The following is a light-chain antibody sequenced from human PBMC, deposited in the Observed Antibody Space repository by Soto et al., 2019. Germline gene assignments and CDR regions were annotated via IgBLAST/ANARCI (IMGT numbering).Light chain of an antibody. CDR2: GAS. CDR1: QSVNSIY. V-gene: IGKV3-20*01. J-gene: IGKJ1*01. Sequence: EIVLTQSPGTLSLSPGERATLSCRASQSVNSIYLAWYQQKPGQAPRLLIYGASSRATGIPDRFSGSGSGTDFTLTISRLEPEDFAVYYCQQYGSSPTCGQGTKVEFK. CDR3: QQYGSSPT.